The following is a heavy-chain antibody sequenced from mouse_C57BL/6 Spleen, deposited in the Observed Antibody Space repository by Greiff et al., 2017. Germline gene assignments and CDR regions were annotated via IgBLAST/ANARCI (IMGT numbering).Heavy chain of an antibody. Sequence: EVQLQQSGPELVKPGASVKISCKASGYTFTDYYMNWVKQSHGKSLEWIGDINPNNGGTSYNQKFKGKATLTVDKSSSTAYMELRSLTSEDSAVYYCVGSSYDYWGQGTTLTVSS. CDR3: VGSSYDY. CDR1: GYTFTDYY. V-gene: IGHV1-26*01. J-gene: IGHJ2*01. D-gene: IGHD1-1*01. CDR2: INPNNGGT.